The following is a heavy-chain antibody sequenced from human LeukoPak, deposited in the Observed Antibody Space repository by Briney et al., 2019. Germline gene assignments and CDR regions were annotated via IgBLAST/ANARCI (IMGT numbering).Heavy chain of an antibody. V-gene: IGHV4-34*01. CDR3: ASTLGDSSGYYSDY. CDR1: GGSFSGYY. D-gene: IGHD3-22*01. CDR2: INHSGST. Sequence: PSETLSLTCAVYGGSFSGYYWSWIRQPPGKGLEWIGEINHSGSTNYNPSLKSRVTISVDTSKNQFSLKLSSVTAADTAVYYCASTLGDSSGYYSDYWGQGTLVTVSS. J-gene: IGHJ4*02.